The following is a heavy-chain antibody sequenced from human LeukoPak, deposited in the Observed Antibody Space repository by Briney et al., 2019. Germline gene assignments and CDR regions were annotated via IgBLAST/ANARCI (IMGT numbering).Heavy chain of an antibody. CDR1: GFTFSAYG. V-gene: IGHV3-30*02. Sequence: GGSLRLSCAASGFTFSAYGMHWVRQAPGKGLEWVAFIRYDGSKKYYADYVKGRFTISRDNSKNTLYLQMNSLRADDTAVYYCARYYRLDYWDQGTLVTVSS. J-gene: IGHJ4*02. CDR3: ARYYRLDY. CDR2: IRYDGSKK. D-gene: IGHD2-15*01.